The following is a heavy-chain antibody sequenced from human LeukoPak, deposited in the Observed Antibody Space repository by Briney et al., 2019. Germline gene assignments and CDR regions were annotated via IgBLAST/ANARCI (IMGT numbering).Heavy chain of an antibody. J-gene: IGHJ4*02. CDR2: INGSGGRT. CDR1: GFTFSSYW. V-gene: IGHV3-23*01. CDR3: AKDPFFDY. Sequence: PGGSLRLSCAASGFTFSSYWMSWVRQAPGKGLEWVSGINGSGGRTYYAVSVKGRFTISRDNSKNTLYLQMNSLRAEDTAIYYCAKDPFFDYWGQGTLVTASS.